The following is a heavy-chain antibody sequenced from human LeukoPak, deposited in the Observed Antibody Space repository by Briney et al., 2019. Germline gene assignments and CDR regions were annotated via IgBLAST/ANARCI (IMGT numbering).Heavy chain of an antibody. CDR2: INPNSGGT. D-gene: IGHD2/OR15-2a*01. V-gene: IGHV1-2*02. Sequence: ASVKVSCKASGYTFTSYGISWVRQAPGQGLEWMGWINPNSGGTNYAQKFQGRVTMTRDTSISTAYMELSRLRSDDTAVYYCARGFNSVRRGSDPPTWGQGTLVTVSS. J-gene: IGHJ5*02. CDR3: ARGFNSVRRGSDPPT. CDR1: GYTFTSYG.